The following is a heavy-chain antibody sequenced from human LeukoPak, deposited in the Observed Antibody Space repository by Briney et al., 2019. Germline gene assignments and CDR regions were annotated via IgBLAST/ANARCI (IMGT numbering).Heavy chain of an antibody. Sequence: SKTLSLTCTVSGGSISSGGYYWSWIRQHPGKGLEWIGYIYYSGSTYYNPSLKSRVTISVDTSRNQFSLKLSSVTAADTAVYYCARGDSNYWSFDYWGQGTLVTVSS. CDR1: GGSISSGGYY. J-gene: IGHJ4*02. D-gene: IGHD4-11*01. V-gene: IGHV4-31*03. CDR3: ARGDSNYWSFDY. CDR2: IYYSGST.